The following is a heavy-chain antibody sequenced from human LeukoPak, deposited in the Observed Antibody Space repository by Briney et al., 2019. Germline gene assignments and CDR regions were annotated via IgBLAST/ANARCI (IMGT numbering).Heavy chain of an antibody. D-gene: IGHD3-22*01. J-gene: IGHJ5*02. CDR2: ISGSGGST. Sequence: GGSLRLSCAASGFTFSSYAMSWVRQAPGKGLEWVSAISGSGGSTYYADSVKGRFTISRDNSKNTLYLQMNSLRAEDTAVYYCAKGRLNYYDSSGYFSHFNWFDPWGQGTLVTVSS. V-gene: IGHV3-23*01. CDR3: AKGRLNYYDSSGYFSHFNWFDP. CDR1: GFTFSSYA.